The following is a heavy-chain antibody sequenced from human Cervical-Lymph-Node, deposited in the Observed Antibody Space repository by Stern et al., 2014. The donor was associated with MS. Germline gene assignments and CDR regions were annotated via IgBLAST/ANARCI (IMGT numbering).Heavy chain of an antibody. V-gene: IGHV3-53*01. Sequence: EDQLVESGGGVIQPGGSPRPPRTASGFTVSRDYMTWVRQAPGKGLAWVSLITNVGSTFYTDSVKGRFTISRDDSKNTVYLHMTSLRAEDTAMYYCARDTSSPERSDWWGQGTLVTVSS. CDR2: ITNVGST. J-gene: IGHJ4*02. CDR1: GFTVSRDY. CDR3: ARDTSSPERSDW. D-gene: IGHD1-1*01.